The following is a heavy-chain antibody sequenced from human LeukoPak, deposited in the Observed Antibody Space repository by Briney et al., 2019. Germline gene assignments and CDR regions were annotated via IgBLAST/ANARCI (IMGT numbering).Heavy chain of an antibody. CDR1: GGSISSYY. J-gene: IGHJ4*02. CDR2: IYYGGST. CDR3: ARQLRGEAVAGHLQPFDY. D-gene: IGHD6-19*01. Sequence: ASETLSLTCTVSGGSISSYYWNWIRQPPGKGLEWIGYIYYGGSTNYNPSLKSRVTISVDTSKNQFSLKLSSVTAADTAVYFCARQLRGEAVAGHLQPFDYWGQGTLVTVSS. V-gene: IGHV4-59*08.